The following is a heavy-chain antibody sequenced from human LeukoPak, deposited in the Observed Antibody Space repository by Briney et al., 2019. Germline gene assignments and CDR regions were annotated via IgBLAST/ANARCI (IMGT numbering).Heavy chain of an antibody. J-gene: IGHJ6*02. CDR2: ISGSGGHT. D-gene: IGHD3-10*02. CDR1: GFTFSRSA. Sequence: PGGSLRLSCVGSGFTFSRSAMSWVRLAPGKGLEWVSGISGSGGHTYYTDSVKGRFTISRDNSKSMLFLQLNSLRAEDTALYYCARDLHYYVAMDVWGQGTTVTVSS. CDR3: ARDLHYYVAMDV. V-gene: IGHV3-23*01.